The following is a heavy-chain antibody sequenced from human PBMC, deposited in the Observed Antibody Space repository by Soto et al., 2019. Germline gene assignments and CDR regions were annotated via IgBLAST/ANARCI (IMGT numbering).Heavy chain of an antibody. CDR2: IYYSGTT. J-gene: IGHJ4*02. Sequence: SENLSLTCTVSGGSLSRKNYYWDWIRQPPGKGLEWIGSIYYSGTTYYNPSLKSRVTISVDRSKNQFSLKLSSVTAADTAVYYCARHFSVDYFDYWGQGALVTVS. CDR1: GGSLSRKNYY. V-gene: IGHV4-39*01. CDR3: ARHFSVDYFDY.